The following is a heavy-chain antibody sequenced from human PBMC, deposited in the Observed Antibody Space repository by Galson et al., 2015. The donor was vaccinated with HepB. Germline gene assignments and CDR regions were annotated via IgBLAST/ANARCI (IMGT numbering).Heavy chain of an antibody. CDR2: IIPIFGTA. Sequence: SVKVSCKASGGTFSSYAISWVRQAPGQGLEWMGGIIPIFGTANYAQKFQGRVTITADESTSTAYMELSSLRSEDTAVYYCARDRFGYYDSSGHRKNWFDPWGQGTLVTVSS. CDR3: ARDRFGYYDSSGHRKNWFDP. J-gene: IGHJ5*02. D-gene: IGHD3-22*01. V-gene: IGHV1-69*13. CDR1: GGTFSSYA.